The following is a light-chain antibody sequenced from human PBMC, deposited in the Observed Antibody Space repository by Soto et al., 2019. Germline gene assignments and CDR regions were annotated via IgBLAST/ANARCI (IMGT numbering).Light chain of an antibody. CDR3: QQSFT. CDR2: KAS. V-gene: IGKV1-5*03. CDR1: QSISSW. J-gene: IGKJ3*01. Sequence: DIQMTQSPSTLSASVGDRVTITCRASQSISSWLAWYQQKPGKAPKLLIYKASTLESGVPSRFSGSGSGTDITLTISSVQPDDFETYNCQQSFTFGPGTKVDIK.